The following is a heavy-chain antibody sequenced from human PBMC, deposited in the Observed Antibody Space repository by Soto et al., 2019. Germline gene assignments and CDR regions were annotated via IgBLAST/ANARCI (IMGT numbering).Heavy chain of an antibody. J-gene: IGHJ5*02. CDR3: VTDTRCS. D-gene: IGHD3-3*01. Sequence: EVQLVESGGDLVKPGGSLRLSCAASGFTFYTAWLNWVRQAPGKGLEWVGRINSKNDGETKYYAAPVKGRFTISRDDSINTLYPQMNSLKTDDTAVYYCVTDTRCSWGQGSLGTFSS. CDR2: INSKNDGETK. CDR1: GFTFYTAW. V-gene: IGHV3-15*07.